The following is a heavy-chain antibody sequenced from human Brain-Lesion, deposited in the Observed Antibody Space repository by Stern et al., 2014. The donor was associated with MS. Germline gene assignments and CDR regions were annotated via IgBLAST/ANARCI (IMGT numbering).Heavy chain of an antibody. CDR2: MYYGGSP. V-gene: IGHV4-30-2*01. CDR1: GNSISRAAFY. Sequence: VQLVESGSGMGKPSKTLSLKCSGAGNSISRAAFYWTWRGQAEGKGLEWIGYMYYGGSPLYHPSPRSRVNLSLHPSHPPFSLRLNSVTAADTAVYYCARGRSRVHPPLDPWGQGTLVTVSS. J-gene: IGHJ5*02. CDR3: ARGRSRVHPPLDP. D-gene: IGHD2-2*01.